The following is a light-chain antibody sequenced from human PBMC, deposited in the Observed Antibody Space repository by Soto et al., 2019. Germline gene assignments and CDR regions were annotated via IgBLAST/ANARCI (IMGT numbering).Light chain of an antibody. CDR2: GTS. J-gene: IGKJ5*01. Sequence: EIVLTQSPGTLSLSPGERATLSCRASQDVSSSYLAWYQQKLGQAPRLLMYGTSNRATGIPDRFSGSGSGTDFTLTISRLEAEDFAVYYCQQYSSSPITFGQGTRLEIK. CDR3: QQYSSSPIT. CDR1: QDVSSSY. V-gene: IGKV3-20*01.